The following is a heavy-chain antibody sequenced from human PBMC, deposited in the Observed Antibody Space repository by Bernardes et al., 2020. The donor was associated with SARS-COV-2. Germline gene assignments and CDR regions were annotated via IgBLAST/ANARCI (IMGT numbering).Heavy chain of an antibody. CDR1: GYKFTSYG. CDR2: ISTYNDDT. CDR3: ARDTGAYVTRGFDY. Sequence: AAGTVACKTSGYKFTSYGVSWVRQAPGQGLEWMGWISTYNDDTNSAQKFQGRVTMTTDSSTNTAYLELRSLRSDDTAIYYCARDTGAYVTRGFDYWGQGTLVTVSS. V-gene: IGHV1-18*01. D-gene: IGHD4-17*01. J-gene: IGHJ4*02.